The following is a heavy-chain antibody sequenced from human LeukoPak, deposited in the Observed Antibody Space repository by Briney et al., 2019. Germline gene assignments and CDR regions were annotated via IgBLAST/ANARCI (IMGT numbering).Heavy chain of an antibody. CDR3: ARWRSGSYFDY. D-gene: IGHD1-26*01. CDR2: IYSGGST. V-gene: IGHV3-53*01. J-gene: IGHJ4*02. Sequence: GGSLRLSCAASGFTVSSNYMSWDRQAPGKGLEWVSVIYSGGSTYYADSVKGRFTISRDNSKNTLYLQMNSLRAEDTAVYYCARWRSGSYFDYWGQGTLVTVSS. CDR1: GFTVSSNY.